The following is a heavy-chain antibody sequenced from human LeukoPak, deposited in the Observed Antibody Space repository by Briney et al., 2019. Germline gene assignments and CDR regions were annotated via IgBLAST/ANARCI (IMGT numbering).Heavy chain of an antibody. Sequence: ASVKVSCKASGGTFSSYAISWVRQAPGQGLEWMGRIIPIFGTANYAQKFQGRVTITTDESTSTAYMELSSLRSEDTAVYYCARGRSYGDYYYFDYWGQRTLVTVSS. CDR3: ARGRSYGDYYYFDY. CDR2: IIPIFGTA. D-gene: IGHD4-17*01. J-gene: IGHJ4*02. CDR1: GGTFSSYA. V-gene: IGHV1-69*05.